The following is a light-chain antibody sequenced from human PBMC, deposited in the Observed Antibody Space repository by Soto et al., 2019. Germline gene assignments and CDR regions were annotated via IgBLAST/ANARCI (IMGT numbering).Light chain of an antibody. Sequence: QSVLTQPTSASGTPGQRVTISCSGSSSNIGSNTANWYQQLPGTAPKLLIYSNNQRPSGVPDRFSGSKSGTSASLAISGLQSEDEADYYCAAWDDSLNGLYVFGTGTKLTVL. CDR3: AAWDDSLNGLYV. CDR1: SSNIGSNT. CDR2: SNN. V-gene: IGLV1-44*01. J-gene: IGLJ1*01.